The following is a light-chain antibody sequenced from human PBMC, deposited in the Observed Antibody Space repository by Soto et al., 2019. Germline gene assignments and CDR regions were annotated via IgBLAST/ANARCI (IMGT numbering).Light chain of an antibody. J-gene: IGKJ5*01. CDR3: QQYGSSPPIT. V-gene: IGKV3-20*01. CDR1: QTVRNNY. Sequence: EFVLTQSPGTLSLSPGERATLSCMSSQTVRNNYLAWYQQKPGQAPRLLIYDASSRATGIPDRFSGGGSGTDFTLTISSLEPEDFAVYYCQQYGSSPPITFGQGTRLEIK. CDR2: DAS.